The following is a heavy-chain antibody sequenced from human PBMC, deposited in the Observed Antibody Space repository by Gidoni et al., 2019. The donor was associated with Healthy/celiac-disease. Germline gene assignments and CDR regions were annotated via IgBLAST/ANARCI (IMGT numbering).Heavy chain of an antibody. Sequence: QVQLVESGGGVVQPGRSLRLSWAASGFTFSSYGMHWVRQAPGKGLEWVAVIWYDGSNKYYADSVKGRFTISRDNSKNTLYLQMNSLRAEDTAVYYCARGVPMVRGVIGWFDPWGQGTLVTVSS. CDR1: GFTFSSYG. J-gene: IGHJ5*02. D-gene: IGHD3-10*01. CDR3: ARGVPMVRGVIGWFDP. V-gene: IGHV3-33*01. CDR2: IWYDGSNK.